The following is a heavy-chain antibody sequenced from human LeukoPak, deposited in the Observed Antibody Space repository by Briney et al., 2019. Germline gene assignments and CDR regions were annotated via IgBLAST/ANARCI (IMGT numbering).Heavy chain of an antibody. J-gene: IGHJ4*02. CDR3: ARVILGTALDY. CDR1: GGSISTYY. CDR2: IYYSGST. D-gene: IGHD3-16*01. Sequence: SETLSLTCTVSGGSISTYYWSWIRQPPGKGLEWIGYIYYSGSTDYNPSLKSRVTISVDTSKNHFSLRLSSVTAADTAVYYCARVILGTALDYWGQGTLVTVSS. V-gene: IGHV4-59*01.